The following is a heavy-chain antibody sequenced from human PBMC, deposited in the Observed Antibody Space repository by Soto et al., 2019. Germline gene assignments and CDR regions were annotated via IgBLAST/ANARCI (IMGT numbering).Heavy chain of an antibody. CDR2: INHNSGRT. J-gene: IGHJ5*02. D-gene: IGHD2-15*01. CDR3: ARGGDFYCSGVSCYSWFAP. CDR1: GYTFTGYY. V-gene: IGHV1-2*04. Sequence: QVQLVQSGAEVKKPGASVKVSCKASGYTFTGYYMHWVRQAPGQGLEWMGWINHNSGRTNYAQKFQGWVTRTRATSISTAYMELSRLRSDDTGVYYCARGGDFYCSGVSCYSWFAPWGQGTLVTVSS.